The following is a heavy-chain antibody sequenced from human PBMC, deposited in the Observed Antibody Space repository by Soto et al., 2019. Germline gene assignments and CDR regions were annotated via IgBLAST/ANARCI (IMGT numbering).Heavy chain of an antibody. J-gene: IGHJ5*02. D-gene: IGHD2-15*01. CDR1: GYSFTSYW. CDR2: IYPGDSNT. CDR3: ASHGPRVAAAPFNWFDP. Sequence: PGEPLKISCKGSGYSFTSYWIGWVRQKHGKGLEWMGIIYPGDSNTRYSPSFQGQVTISADKSISTAYLQWSSLKASDTAMYYCASHGPRVAAAPFNWFDPWGHGTLVTVSS. V-gene: IGHV5-51*01.